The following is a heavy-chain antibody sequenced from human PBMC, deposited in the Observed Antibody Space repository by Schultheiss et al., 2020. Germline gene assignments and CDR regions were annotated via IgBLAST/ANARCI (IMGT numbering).Heavy chain of an antibody. CDR3: AKAGQWLVLAWFDP. CDR2: ISYDGSNK. J-gene: IGHJ5*02. V-gene: IGHV3-30-3*01. Sequence: GGSLRLSCAASGFTFSSYAMHWVRQAPGKGLEWVAVISYDGSNKYYADSVKGRFTISRDNSKNTLYLQMNSLRAEDTAVYYCAKAGQWLVLAWFDPWGQGTLVTVSS. CDR1: GFTFSSYA. D-gene: IGHD6-19*01.